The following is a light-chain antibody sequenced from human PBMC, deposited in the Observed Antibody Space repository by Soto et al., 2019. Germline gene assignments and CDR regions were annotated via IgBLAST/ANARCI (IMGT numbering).Light chain of an antibody. Sequence: QSVLTQPRSVSGSPGQSVTISCTGTSSDIGNYNYVSWYQQYPGKAPKLIIYEVSNRPSGVSYRFSGSKSGNTASLTISGLQAEDEADYFCSSYSISTAYLFGTGTKVTVL. CDR1: SSDIGNYNY. CDR3: SSYSISTAYL. V-gene: IGLV2-14*01. J-gene: IGLJ1*01. CDR2: EVS.